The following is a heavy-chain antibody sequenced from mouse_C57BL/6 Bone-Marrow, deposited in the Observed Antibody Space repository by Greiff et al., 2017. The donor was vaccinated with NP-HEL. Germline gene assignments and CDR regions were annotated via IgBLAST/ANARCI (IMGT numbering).Heavy chain of an antibody. CDR2: IYPRSGNT. V-gene: IGHV1-81*01. D-gene: IGHD2-5*01. CDR3: ARWAYYSTLAWFAY. Sequence: LMESGAELARPGASVKLSCKASGYTFTSYGISWVKQRTGQGLEWIGEIYPRSGNTYYNEKFKGKATLTADKSSSTAYMELRSLTSEDSAVYFCARWAYYSTLAWFAYWGQGTLVTVSA. J-gene: IGHJ3*01. CDR1: GYTFTSYG.